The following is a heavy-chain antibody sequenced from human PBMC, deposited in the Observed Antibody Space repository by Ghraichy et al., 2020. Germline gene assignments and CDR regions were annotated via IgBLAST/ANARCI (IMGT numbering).Heavy chain of an antibody. CDR3: AKGVDHSGSGSYWTYGMDV. J-gene: IGHJ6*02. CDR1: GFTFGDYT. D-gene: IGHD3-10*01. Sequence: EGSLRLSCAASGFTFGDYTMYWVRQVPGKGLEWISLITWDGVTTYYAGSVKGRFTISRDNSKNSLSLRMNSLRTEDSALYYCAKGVDHSGSGSYWTYGMDVWGQGTTVTVSS. CDR2: ITWDGVTT. V-gene: IGHV3-43*01.